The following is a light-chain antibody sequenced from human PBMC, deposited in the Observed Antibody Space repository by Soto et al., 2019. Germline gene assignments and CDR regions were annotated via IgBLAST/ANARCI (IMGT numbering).Light chain of an antibody. V-gene: IGLV2-11*01. J-gene: IGLJ3*02. CDR3: CSYAGSHSWV. Sequence: QSALTQPRSVSGSPGQSVTISCTGTSSDVGGYNYVSWYQQHPGKAPKLIINDVSKRPSGVPDRFAGSKSGNTASLTISGLQAEDEAAYYCCSYAGSHSWVFGGGTQLTVL. CDR1: SSDVGGYNY. CDR2: DVS.